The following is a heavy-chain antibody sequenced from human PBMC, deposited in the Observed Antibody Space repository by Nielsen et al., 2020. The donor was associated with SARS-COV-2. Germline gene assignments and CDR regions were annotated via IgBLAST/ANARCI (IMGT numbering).Heavy chain of an antibody. CDR1: GFTFSSYA. D-gene: IGHD3-3*01. V-gene: IGHV3-30-3*01. Sequence: GESLKISCAASGFTFSSYAMHWVRQAPGKGLEWVAVISYDGSNKYYADSVKGRFTISRDNSKNTLYLQMNSLRAEDTAVYYCARGPSRNTYYDFWSGYSNYYYGMDVWGQGTTVTVSS. J-gene: IGHJ6*02. CDR3: ARGPSRNTYYDFWSGYSNYYYGMDV. CDR2: ISYDGSNK.